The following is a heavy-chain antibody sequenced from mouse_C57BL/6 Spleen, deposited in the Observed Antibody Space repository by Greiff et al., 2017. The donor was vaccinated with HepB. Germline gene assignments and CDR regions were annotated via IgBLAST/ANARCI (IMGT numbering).Heavy chain of an antibody. V-gene: IGHV5-4*01. J-gene: IGHJ3*01. CDR1: GFTFSSYA. D-gene: IGHD2-3*01. CDR2: ISDGGSYT. CDR3: ARDYDGYFWFAY. Sequence: DVQLVESGGGLVKPGGSLKLSCAASGFTFSSYAMSWVRQTPEKRLEWVATISDGGSYTYYPDNVKGRFTISRDNAKNNLYLQMSHLKSEDTAMYYCARDYDGYFWFAYWGQGTLVTVSA.